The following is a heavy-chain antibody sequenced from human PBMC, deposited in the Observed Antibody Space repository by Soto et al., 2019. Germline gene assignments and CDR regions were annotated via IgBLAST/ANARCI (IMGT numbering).Heavy chain of an antibody. Sequence: APVKVSCKAAGYTFTSYDINWVRQENGQGLEWMGWMNPNSGNTGYAQKFQGRVTMTRNTSTSTAYMELSSLRSEDTAVYYCARVHITGTTSYFDYWGQGTLVTVSS. V-gene: IGHV1-8*01. CDR1: GYTFTSYD. CDR3: ARVHITGTTSYFDY. CDR2: MNPNSGNT. D-gene: IGHD1-20*01. J-gene: IGHJ4*02.